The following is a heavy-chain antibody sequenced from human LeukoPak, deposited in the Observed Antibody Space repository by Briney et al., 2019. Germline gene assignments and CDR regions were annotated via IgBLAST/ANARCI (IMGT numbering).Heavy chain of an antibody. J-gene: IGHJ4*02. V-gene: IGHV3-53*01. CDR3: AKAGYYQDSGDFY. D-gene: IGHD3-10*01. Sequence: PGGSLRLSCAASGFTVSGNYMTWVRQAQGKGLEWVSVINTGGGAYYADSVRGRFTISRDNSKNTLYLQMSSLRAEDTAVYYCAKAGYYQDSGDFYWGQGTLVTVSS. CDR1: GFTVSGNY. CDR2: INTGGGA.